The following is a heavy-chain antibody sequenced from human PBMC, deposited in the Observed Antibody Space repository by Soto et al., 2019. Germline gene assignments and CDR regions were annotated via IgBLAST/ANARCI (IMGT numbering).Heavy chain of an antibody. CDR3: ARPQAVAGLTGAFDY. V-gene: IGHV3-30-3*01. Sequence: QVQLVESGGGVVQPGRSLRLSCAASGFTFSSYAMHWVRQAPGKGLEWVAVISYDGSNKYYADSVKGRFTISRDNSKKTLYLQMNSLRAEDTAVYYCARPQAVAGLTGAFDYWGQGTLVTVSS. CDR2: ISYDGSNK. CDR1: GFTFSSYA. J-gene: IGHJ4*02. D-gene: IGHD6-19*01.